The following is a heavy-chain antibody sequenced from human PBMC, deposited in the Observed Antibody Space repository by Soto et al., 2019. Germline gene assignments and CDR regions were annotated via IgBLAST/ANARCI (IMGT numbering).Heavy chain of an antibody. CDR2: ISGSGGST. Sequence: GGSLRLSCAASGFTFSSYAMSWVRQAPGKGLEWVSAISGSGGSTYYADSVKGRFTISRDNSKNTLYLQMNSLRAEDTAVYYCANQRGGYCSGGSCYFNAPIPWGQGTLVTVSS. CDR3: ANQRGGYCSGGSCYFNAPIP. V-gene: IGHV3-23*01. D-gene: IGHD2-15*01. CDR1: GFTFSSYA. J-gene: IGHJ5*02.